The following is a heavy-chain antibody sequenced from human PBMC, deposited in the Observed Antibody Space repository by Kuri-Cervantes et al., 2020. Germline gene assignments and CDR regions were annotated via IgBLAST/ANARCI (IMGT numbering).Heavy chain of an antibody. CDR2: IGTADDT. J-gene: IGHJ6*02. Sequence: GGSLRLSCAASGFTFSSYDMHWVRQATGKGLEWVSAIGTADDTYYPGSVKGRFTISRENAKNSLYLQMNSLRAGDTAVNYCARDRRSSPGGMDVWGQGTTVTVSS. D-gene: IGHD2-2*01. CDR1: GFTFSSYD. V-gene: IGHV3-13*01. CDR3: ARDRRSSPGGMDV.